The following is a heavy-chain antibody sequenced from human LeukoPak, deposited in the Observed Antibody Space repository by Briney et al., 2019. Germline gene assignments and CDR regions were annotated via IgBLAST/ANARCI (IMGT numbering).Heavy chain of an antibody. CDR2: IKQDGSEK. Sequence: GGSLRLSCAASGFTFSTYYMSWVRQAPGTGLEWMANIKQDGSEKYYVDSVKGRFTISRDNAKNSLYLQMNSLRAEDTALYYCARGAYYYGSGSYYNKGELNIGQFDYWGQGTLVTVSS. V-gene: IGHV3-7*01. J-gene: IGHJ4*02. CDR1: GFTFSTYY. D-gene: IGHD3-10*01. CDR3: ARGAYYYGSGSYYNKGELNIGQFDY.